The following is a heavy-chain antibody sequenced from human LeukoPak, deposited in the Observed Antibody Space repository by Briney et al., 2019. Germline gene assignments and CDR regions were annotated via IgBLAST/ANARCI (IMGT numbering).Heavy chain of an antibody. Sequence: GASVKVSCKASGYTFTGYYMHWVRQAPGQGLEWMGWINPNSGGTNYAQKFQGRVTMTRDTSISTAYMELSRLRSDDTAVYYCVNDGSSYDSSGYYYLTEYFQHWGQGTLVTVSS. V-gene: IGHV1-2*02. CDR1: GYTFTGYY. CDR3: VNDGSSYDSSGYYYLTEYFQH. D-gene: IGHD3-22*01. CDR2: INPNSGGT. J-gene: IGHJ1*01.